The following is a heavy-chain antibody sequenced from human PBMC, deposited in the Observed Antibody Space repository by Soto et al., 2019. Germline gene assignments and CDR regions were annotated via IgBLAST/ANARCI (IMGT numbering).Heavy chain of an antibody. J-gene: IGHJ6*03. Sequence: GGSLRLSCAASGFTFSSYSMNWVRQAPGKGLEWVSYISSSSTIYYADSVKGRFTISRDNAKNSLYLQMNSLRAEDTAVYYCARDSVEEAGMDVWGKGTTVNVSS. CDR1: GFTFSSYS. CDR2: ISSSSTI. V-gene: IGHV3-48*01. D-gene: IGHD1-26*01. CDR3: ARDSVEEAGMDV.